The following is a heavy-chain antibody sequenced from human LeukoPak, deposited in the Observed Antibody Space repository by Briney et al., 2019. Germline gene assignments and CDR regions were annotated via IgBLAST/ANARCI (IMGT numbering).Heavy chain of an antibody. CDR1: GYTFTGYY. Sequence: GASVKVSCKASGYTFTGYYMHWVRQAPGQGLEWMGWINPNSGGTNYAQKFQGRVTMTRDTSISTAYMELSRLRSDDTAVYYCARDWDDYGDCAGDYWGQGTLVTVSS. V-gene: IGHV1-2*02. J-gene: IGHJ4*02. CDR3: ARDWDDYGDCAGDY. D-gene: IGHD4-17*01. CDR2: INPNSGGT.